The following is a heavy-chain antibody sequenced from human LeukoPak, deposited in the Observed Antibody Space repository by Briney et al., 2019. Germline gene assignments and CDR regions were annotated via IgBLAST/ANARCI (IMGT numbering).Heavy chain of an antibody. CDR3: AKDRRNYYGSGSYVDY. J-gene: IGHJ4*02. D-gene: IGHD3-10*01. CDR1: GFTVSSNY. Sequence: GGSLRLSCAASGFTVSSNYMSWVRQAPGKGLEWVSVIYPGGSTYYADSVKGRFTISRDNSKNTLYLQMNSLRAEDTAVYYCAKDRRNYYGSGSYVDYWGQGTLVTVSS. CDR2: IYPGGST. V-gene: IGHV3-66*01.